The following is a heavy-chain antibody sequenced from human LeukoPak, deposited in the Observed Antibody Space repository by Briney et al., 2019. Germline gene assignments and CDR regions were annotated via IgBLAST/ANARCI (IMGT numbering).Heavy chain of an antibody. CDR2: ISWDGGST. CDR1: GFTFDDYT. Sequence: GGSLRLSCAASGFTFDDYTMHWVRQAPGKGLEWVSLISWDGGSTYYADSVKGRFTISRDNSKNSLYLQMNSLRTGDTALYYCAKDLGSSGSDWGQGTLVTVSS. V-gene: IGHV3-43*01. D-gene: IGHD6-19*01. CDR3: AKDLGSSGSD. J-gene: IGHJ4*02.